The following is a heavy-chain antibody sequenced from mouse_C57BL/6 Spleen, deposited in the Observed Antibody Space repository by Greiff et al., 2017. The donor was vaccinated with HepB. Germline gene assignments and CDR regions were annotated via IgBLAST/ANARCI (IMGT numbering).Heavy chain of an antibody. CDR3: ARGGDYDGAWFAY. CDR2: INPGSGGT. D-gene: IGHD2-4*01. J-gene: IGHJ3*01. V-gene: IGHV1-54*01. CDR1: GYAFTNYL. Sequence: QVHVKQSGAELVRPGTSVKVSCKASGYAFTNYLIEWVKQRPGQGLEWIGVINPGSGGTNYNEKFKGKATLTADKSSSTAYMQLSSLTSEDSAVYFGARGGDYDGAWFAYWGQGTLVTVSA.